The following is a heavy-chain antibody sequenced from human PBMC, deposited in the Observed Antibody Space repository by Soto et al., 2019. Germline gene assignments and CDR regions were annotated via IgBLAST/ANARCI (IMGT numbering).Heavy chain of an antibody. CDR2: ILPVFDTA. J-gene: IGHJ4*02. CDR3: ARDQFRQGSGSSYVTGWDY. CDR1: GVTFRTHE. Sequence: SGSSVKVSCKASGVTFRTHEFSWVRQAPGQGLEWMGGILPVFDTAKYAQKFQGRVSITADEATATAYMEIRGLRSDDTAMYFCARDQFRQGSGSSYVTGWDYWGRGTLITVSS. V-gene: IGHV1-69*01. D-gene: IGHD3-10*01.